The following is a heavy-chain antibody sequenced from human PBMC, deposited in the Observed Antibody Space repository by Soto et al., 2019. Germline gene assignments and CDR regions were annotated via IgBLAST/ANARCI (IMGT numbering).Heavy chain of an antibody. Sequence: QVQLVQSGPEVHKPGYSEKVSCKASGCTFSRYAISWVRQAPGQGLEWMGGIIPIVGTANYEQKFQGRVTITAAESTSTAYMDLSSLRSEDTAVYYCARGLFPYGSGTYYYYGMDVRGQRTTVTVSS. D-gene: IGHD3-10*01. CDR3: ARGLFPYGSGTYYYYGMDV. V-gene: IGHV1-69*01. CDR2: IIPIVGTA. CDR1: GCTFSRYA. J-gene: IGHJ6*02.